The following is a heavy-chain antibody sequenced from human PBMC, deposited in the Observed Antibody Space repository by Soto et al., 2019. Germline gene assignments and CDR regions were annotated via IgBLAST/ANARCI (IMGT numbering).Heavy chain of an antibody. D-gene: IGHD2-8*01. CDR1: GGSFSGYY. CDR3: ARGLGYCTNGVCYRVEDYYYGMDV. Sequence: ETLSLTCAVYGGSFSGYYWSWIRQPPGKGLEWIGEINHSGSTNYNPSLKSRVTISVDTSKNQFSLKLSSVTAADTAVYYCARGLGYCTNGVCYRVEDYYYGMDVWGQGTTVTVSS. J-gene: IGHJ6*02. V-gene: IGHV4-34*01. CDR2: INHSGST.